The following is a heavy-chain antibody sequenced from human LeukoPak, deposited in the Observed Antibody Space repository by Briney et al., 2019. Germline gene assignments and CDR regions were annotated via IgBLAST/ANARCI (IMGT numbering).Heavy chain of an antibody. J-gene: IGHJ6*03. CDR2: INPNSGGT. D-gene: IGHD3-22*01. CDR1: GYTFTGYY. CDR3: ARAGSSGYYYYYMDV. Sequence: ASVKVSCKASGYTFTGYYMHWVRQAPGQGLEWMGWINPNSGGTNYAQKFQGRVTMTRDMSTSTVYMELSSLRSEDTAVYYCARAGSSGYYYYYMDVWGKGTTVTVSS. V-gene: IGHV1-2*02.